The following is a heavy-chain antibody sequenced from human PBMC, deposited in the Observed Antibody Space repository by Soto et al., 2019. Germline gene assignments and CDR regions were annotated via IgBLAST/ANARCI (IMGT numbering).Heavy chain of an antibody. J-gene: IGHJ4*02. Sequence: SQTLSLTCAISGDSVSSNSAALNWIRQSPSRGLEWLGRTYYRSKWYNDYAASVKSRITINPDTSKNHFSLQLRSVTPEDTALYYCARLAPGGSGGGGDYWGQGTLVTVSS. CDR3: ARLAPGGSGGGGDY. V-gene: IGHV6-1*01. CDR2: TYYRSKWYN. CDR1: GDSVSSNSAA. D-gene: IGHD6-19*01.